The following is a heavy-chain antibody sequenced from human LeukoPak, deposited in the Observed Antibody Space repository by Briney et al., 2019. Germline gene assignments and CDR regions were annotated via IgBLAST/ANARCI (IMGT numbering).Heavy chain of an antibody. J-gene: IGHJ1*01. V-gene: IGHV1-24*01. D-gene: IGHD1-1*01. CDR1: GGTFSSYA. CDR2: FDPEDGET. CDR3: ATGLWVHKYFQH. Sequence: ASVKVSCKASGGTFSSYAISWVRQAPGKGLEWMGGFDPEDGETIYAQKFQGRVTMTEDTSTDTAYMELSSLRSEDTAVYYCATGLWVHKYFQHWGQGTLVTVSS.